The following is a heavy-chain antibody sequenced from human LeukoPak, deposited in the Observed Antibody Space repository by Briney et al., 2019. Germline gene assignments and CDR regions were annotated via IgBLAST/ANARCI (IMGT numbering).Heavy chain of an antibody. J-gene: IGHJ4*02. V-gene: IGHV3-74*01. Sequence: GGSLRLSCAASGFTFSNFWMHWVRQTPGKGLVWVSRINSDGSSTSYADSVKGRFTISRDNAKNTLYLQMNSLRAEDTAVYYCARDGRVAATDDYWGQGTLVTVSS. CDR1: GFTFSNFW. CDR3: ARDGRVAATDDY. D-gene: IGHD6-19*01. CDR2: INSDGSST.